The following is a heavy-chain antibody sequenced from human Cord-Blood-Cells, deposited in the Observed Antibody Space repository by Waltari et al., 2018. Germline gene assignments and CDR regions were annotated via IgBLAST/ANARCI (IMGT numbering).Heavy chain of an antibody. D-gene: IGHD6-6*01. J-gene: IGHJ1*01. CDR1: GGSVTTGSYY. Sequence: QVQLQESGPGLVKPSETLPLTCTVLGGSVTTGSYYWCWLRQPPRKGLVWIGYIYYSGSTNYNPSLKSRVTISVDTSKNQFSLKLSSVTAADTAVYYCARDVGGSSFGYFQHWGQGTLVTVSS. V-gene: IGHV4-61*01. CDR3: ARDVGGSSFGYFQH. CDR2: IYYSGST.